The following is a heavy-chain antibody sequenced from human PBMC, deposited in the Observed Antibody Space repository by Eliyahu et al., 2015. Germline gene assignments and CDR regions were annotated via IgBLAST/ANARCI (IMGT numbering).Heavy chain of an antibody. Sequence: QVQLQESGPGLVKPSQTLSLTCXVXGXXIRXGGYYWSWIRQHPGKGLEWIXYIYYSGSTYYNPSLKSRVTISVDTSKNQFSLKLSSVTAADTAVYYCARDTDSYGLLFDYWGQGTLVTVSS. CDR1: GXXIRXGGYY. CDR2: IYYSGST. V-gene: IGHV4-31*03. CDR3: ARDTDSYGLLFDY. J-gene: IGHJ4*02. D-gene: IGHD5-18*01.